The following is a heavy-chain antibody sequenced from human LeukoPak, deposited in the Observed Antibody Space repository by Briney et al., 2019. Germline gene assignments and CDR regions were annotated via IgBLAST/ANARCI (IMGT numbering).Heavy chain of an antibody. J-gene: IGHJ6*02. V-gene: IGHV1-3*01. D-gene: IGHD6-19*01. Sequence: APVKVSCKASGYTFTSYAMHWVRQAPGQRLEWMGWINAGNGNTKYSQKFQGRVTITRDTSASTVYMELSSLRSEDTAVYYCASAGIAVAGTNDYYYYGMDVWGQRTTVTVSS. CDR1: GYTFTSYA. CDR2: INAGNGNT. CDR3: ASAGIAVAGTNDYYYYGMDV.